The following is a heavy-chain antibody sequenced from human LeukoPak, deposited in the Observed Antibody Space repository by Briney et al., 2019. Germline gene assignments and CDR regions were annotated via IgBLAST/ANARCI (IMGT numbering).Heavy chain of an antibody. CDR2: ISSSSSYI. CDR1: GFTFSSYS. D-gene: IGHD3-16*01. J-gene: IGHJ3*02. Sequence: GGSLRLSCAASGFTFSSYSMNWVRQAPGKGLEWVSSISSSSSYIYYADSVKGRFTISRDNAKNSLYLQMNSLRAEDTAVYYCARSRGPFGSDAFDIWGQGTMVTVSS. V-gene: IGHV3-21*01. CDR3: ARSRGPFGSDAFDI.